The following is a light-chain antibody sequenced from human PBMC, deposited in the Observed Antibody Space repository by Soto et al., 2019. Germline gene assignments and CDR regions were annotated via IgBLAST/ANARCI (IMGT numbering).Light chain of an antibody. CDR3: SSYTSISTYV. J-gene: IGLJ1*01. Sequence: QSALTQPASVSGSPGQSITISCTGTSSDVGGYNYVSWYQHHPGKAPRLMIYEVSNRPSGVSDRFSGSKSGNTASLTISGLLAEYEADYYCSSYTSISTYVFGTGTKLTV. V-gene: IGLV2-14*01. CDR2: EVS. CDR1: SSDVGGYNY.